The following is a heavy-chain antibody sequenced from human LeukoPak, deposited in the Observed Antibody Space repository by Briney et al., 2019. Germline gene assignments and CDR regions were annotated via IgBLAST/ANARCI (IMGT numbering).Heavy chain of an antibody. D-gene: IGHD6-19*01. CDR1: GGSISSYY. V-gene: IGHV4-4*07. CDR3: ARVGPVVAGQNLDY. Sequence: SETLSLTCTVSGGSISSYYWSWIRQPAGKGLEWIGRIYTSGSTDYNPSLKSRVTMSVDTSKNQFSLKLSSVTAADTAVYYCARVGPVVAGQNLDYWGQGTLVTVSS. J-gene: IGHJ4*02. CDR2: IYTSGST.